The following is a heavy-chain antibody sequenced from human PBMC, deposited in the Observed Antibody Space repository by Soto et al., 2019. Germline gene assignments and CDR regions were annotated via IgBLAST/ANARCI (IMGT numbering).Heavy chain of an antibody. CDR1: GGAFRGYF. Sequence: ASETLSPTCASDGGAFRGYFLIWIRPPPGGGLEWIGEINHSGSTNYNPSLKSRVTISLDTSKNQFSLDLSSVTAADTAVYYCARRWASSSVGYYYGLDVWGQGTTVTVSS. CDR3: ARRWASSSVGYYYGLDV. J-gene: IGHJ6*02. V-gene: IGHV4-34*01. CDR2: INHSGST. D-gene: IGHD6-6*01.